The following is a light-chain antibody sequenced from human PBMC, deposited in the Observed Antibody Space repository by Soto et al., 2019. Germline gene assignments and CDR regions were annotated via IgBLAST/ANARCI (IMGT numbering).Light chain of an antibody. CDR2: DAS. CDR3: QQYNNWPPIT. Sequence: EIVMTQSPGTLSVSPGERATLSCRASQSVRSKLAWYQQKPGQAPSLLIYDASTRATGIPARFSGSGSGTEFTLTISNLQSEDFAVYYCQQYNNWPPITFGQGTRLEIK. CDR1: QSVRSK. V-gene: IGKV3-15*01. J-gene: IGKJ5*01.